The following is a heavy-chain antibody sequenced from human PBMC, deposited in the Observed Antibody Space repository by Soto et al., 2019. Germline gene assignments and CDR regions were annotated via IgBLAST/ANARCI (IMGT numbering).Heavy chain of an antibody. D-gene: IGHD2-21*02. CDR3: AREDDGGDRDYYGLDV. J-gene: IGHJ6*02. CDR1: GGSISTDHYH. Sequence: PSETLSLTFAVSGGSISTDHYHWTWIRQPPGKGLEWIGYIHYSGSIYSNPSLQSRVTMSVDTSNNLFSLKLSSVTAADSAVYFCAREDDGGDRDYYGLDVWGQGTTVTVSS. V-gene: IGHV4-30-4*01. CDR2: IHYSGSI.